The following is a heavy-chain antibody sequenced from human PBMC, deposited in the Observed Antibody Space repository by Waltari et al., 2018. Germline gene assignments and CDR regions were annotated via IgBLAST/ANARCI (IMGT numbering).Heavy chain of an antibody. CDR2: IYHSGST. CDR1: GYSISSGYY. Sequence: QVQLQESGPGLVKPSETLSLTCAVSGYSISSGYYWGWIRQPPGKGLEWIGSIYHSGSTYYNPSLKSRVTISVDTSKNQFSLKLSSVTAADTAVYYCARIANPKYYYVGWSQGTLVTVSS. J-gene: IGHJ4*02. D-gene: IGHD3-10*02. V-gene: IGHV4-38-2*01. CDR3: ARIANPKYYYVG.